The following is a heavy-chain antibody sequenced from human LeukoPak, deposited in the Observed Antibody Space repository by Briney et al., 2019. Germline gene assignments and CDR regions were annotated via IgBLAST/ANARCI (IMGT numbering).Heavy chain of an antibody. CDR3: ARVHSSGWFQDDY. V-gene: IGHV4-59*01. CDR1: GGSISSYY. CDR2: IYYSGST. D-gene: IGHD6-19*01. Sequence: SETLSLTCTVSGGSISSYYWSWIRQPPGKGLEWIGYIYYSGSTNYNPSLKSRVTISVDTSKNQFSLKLSSATAADTAVYYCARVHSSGWFQDDYWGQGTLVTVSS. J-gene: IGHJ4*02.